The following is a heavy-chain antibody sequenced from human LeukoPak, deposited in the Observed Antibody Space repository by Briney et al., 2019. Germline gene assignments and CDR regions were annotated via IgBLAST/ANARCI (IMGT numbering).Heavy chain of an antibody. Sequence: GGSLRLSCAASGCTFIDFYISWIRQAPGKGREWGSGISPSGDITYYADSVKGRFTVARDNFKNKLYLQMNSLRSEDTAVSFCAKDDEWLRYACWGPGTLVTVSS. J-gene: IGHJ4*02. CDR3: AKDDEWLRYAC. V-gene: IGHV3-23*01. D-gene: IGHD5-12*01. CDR2: ISPSGDIT. CDR1: GCTFIDFY.